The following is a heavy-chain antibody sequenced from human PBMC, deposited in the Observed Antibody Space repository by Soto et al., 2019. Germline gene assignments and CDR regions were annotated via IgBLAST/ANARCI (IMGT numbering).Heavy chain of an antibody. D-gene: IGHD6-13*01. J-gene: IGHJ6*02. Sequence: QVQLVQSGAEVKKPGASVKVSCKASGYTFTSYDINWVRQATGQGLEWMGWMNPNSGNTGYAQKFQGRVTMTRNTARSTAYMELSSLRSEDTAVYYCARGLRILSSWYGYYYGMDVWGQGTTVTVSS. V-gene: IGHV1-8*01. CDR3: ARGLRILSSWYGYYYGMDV. CDR1: GYTFTSYD. CDR2: MNPNSGNT.